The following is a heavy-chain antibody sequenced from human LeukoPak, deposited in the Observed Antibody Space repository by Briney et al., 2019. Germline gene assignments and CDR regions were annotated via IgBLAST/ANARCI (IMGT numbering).Heavy chain of an antibody. CDR3: AKHTGGWRTAFNI. CDR1: DFTFNTSA. D-gene: IGHD6-19*01. Sequence: GGSLRLSCAASDFTFNTSAMNWVRQAPGKGLEWVSAISGSGRTTYYADSVKGRFTISRDNSKSTLYLQMKSLRAEDTAVYYCAKHTGGWRTAFNIWGQGTVVSVSS. J-gene: IGHJ3*02. V-gene: IGHV3-23*01. CDR2: ISGSGRTT.